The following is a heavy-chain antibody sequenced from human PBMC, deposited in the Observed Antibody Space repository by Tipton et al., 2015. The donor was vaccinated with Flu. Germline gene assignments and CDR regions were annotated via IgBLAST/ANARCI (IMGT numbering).Heavy chain of an antibody. CDR1: GFTFSTYW. V-gene: IGHV3-7*01. D-gene: IGHD3-10*01. Sequence: SLRLSCAASGFTFSTYWMGWVRQAPGKGLEWVANINQGGSEKYYVDSVKGRFTISRDNAKNSLFLQMNSLRAEDTAVYYCVRKGFGDYWGQGILVTVSS. CDR3: VRKGFGDY. J-gene: IGHJ4*02. CDR2: INQGGSEK.